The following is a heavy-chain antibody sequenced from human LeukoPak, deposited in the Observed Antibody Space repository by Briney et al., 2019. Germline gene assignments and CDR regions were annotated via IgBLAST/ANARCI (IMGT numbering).Heavy chain of an antibody. J-gene: IGHJ4*02. Sequence: ASVKVSCKPSVYTFTSYGISWVRQAPGQGLAWMGWISAYNGNTNYAQNLQGRVTMTTDTSTSTAYMELRSLRSDDTAVYYCATQYCSSTSCYPYWVNYWGQGTLVTVSS. CDR1: VYTFTSYG. CDR3: ATQYCSSTSCYPYWVNY. V-gene: IGHV1-18*01. D-gene: IGHD2-2*01. CDR2: ISAYNGNT.